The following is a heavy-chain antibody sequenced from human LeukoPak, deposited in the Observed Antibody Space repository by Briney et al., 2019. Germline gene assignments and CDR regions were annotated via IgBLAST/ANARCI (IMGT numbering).Heavy chain of an antibody. CDR1: GFTFSDYY. J-gene: IGHJ3*02. CDR3: AKDRITMIAHDAFDI. Sequence: GGSLRLSCAASGFTFSDYYMSWIRQAPGKGLEWVSYISSSGSTIYYADSVKGRFTISRDNAKNSLYLQMNSLRAEDTAVYYCAKDRITMIAHDAFDIWGQGTMVTVSS. D-gene: IGHD3-22*01. V-gene: IGHV3-11*01. CDR2: ISSSGSTI.